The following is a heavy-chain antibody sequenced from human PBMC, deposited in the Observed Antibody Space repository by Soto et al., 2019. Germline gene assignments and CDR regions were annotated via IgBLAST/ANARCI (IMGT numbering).Heavy chain of an antibody. CDR2: IYWNDDK. CDR3: AHIVCLAAIPACNSFDY. V-gene: IGHV2-5*01. D-gene: IGHD4-4*01. J-gene: IGHJ4*02. CDR1: GFSLRNSGGG. Sequence: DSAAKPVKHTGPLTKTCTFCGFSLRNSGGGVGWIRQPPGKALEWLALIYWNDDKRYSPSLKSRLTITKDTSKNQVVLTMTNMDPVDTATYYCAHIVCLAAIPACNSFDYWGQGTLVTVSS.